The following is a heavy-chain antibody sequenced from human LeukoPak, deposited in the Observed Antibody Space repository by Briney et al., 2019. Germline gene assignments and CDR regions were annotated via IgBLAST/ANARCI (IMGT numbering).Heavy chain of an antibody. J-gene: IGHJ4*02. CDR3: ARDPSWYVGKAFDY. CDR2: INHSGST. CDR1: GGSFSGYY. Sequence: SETLSLTCAVYGGSFSGYYWSWIRQPPGKGLEWIGEINHSGSTNYNPSLKSRVTISVDTSKNQFSLKLSSVTAADTAVYYCARDPSWYVGKAFDYWSQGTLVTVSS. V-gene: IGHV4-34*01. D-gene: IGHD6-13*01.